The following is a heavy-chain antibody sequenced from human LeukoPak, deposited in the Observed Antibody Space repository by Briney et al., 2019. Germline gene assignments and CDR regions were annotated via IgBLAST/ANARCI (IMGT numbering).Heavy chain of an antibody. Sequence: GGSLRLSCAASGFTVSSNYMSWVRQAPGKGLEWVSVISSGGSTYYADSVKSRFTISRDNFENTLYLQMNSLRAEDTAVYYCASPSGYCGDYGFDYWGQGTLVTVSS. CDR1: GFTVSSNY. V-gene: IGHV3-53*01. CDR3: ASPSGYCGDYGFDY. D-gene: IGHD4-17*01. CDR2: ISSGGST. J-gene: IGHJ4*02.